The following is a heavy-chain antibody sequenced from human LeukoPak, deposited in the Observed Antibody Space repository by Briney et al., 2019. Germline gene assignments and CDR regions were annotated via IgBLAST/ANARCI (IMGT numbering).Heavy chain of an antibody. CDR1: GYTFTSYD. Sequence: ASVKVSCKASGYTFTSYDINWVRQATGQGLEWMGWMNPNSGNTGYAQKFQGRVTMTRDTSTSTAYLELSSLRSDDTAIYYCAKWGGDYRGDWGQGTQVTVSS. CDR3: AKWGGDYRGD. CDR2: MNPNSGNT. J-gene: IGHJ4*02. D-gene: IGHD4-17*01. V-gene: IGHV1-8*01.